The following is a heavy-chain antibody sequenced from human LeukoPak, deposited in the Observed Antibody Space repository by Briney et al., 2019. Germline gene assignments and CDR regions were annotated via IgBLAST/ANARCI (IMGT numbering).Heavy chain of an antibody. Sequence: SETLSLTCTVSGGSISSYYWSWIRQPPGKGLEWIGYIYYSGSTNYNPSLKSRVTISVDTSKNQFSLKLSSVTAADTAVHYCARQHENLYYGMDVWGQGTTVTVSS. D-gene: IGHD1-14*01. J-gene: IGHJ6*02. V-gene: IGHV4-59*08. CDR3: ARQHENLYYGMDV. CDR1: GGSISSYY. CDR2: IYYSGST.